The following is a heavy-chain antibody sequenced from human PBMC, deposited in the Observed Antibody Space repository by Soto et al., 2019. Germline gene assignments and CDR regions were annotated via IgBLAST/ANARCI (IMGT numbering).Heavy chain of an antibody. J-gene: IGHJ5*02. Sequence: ASVKVSCKASGYSFTNNDVSWVRQATGQGLEWMGWMNPGSGDTGYAQKFQGRVTMTRDISIATAYMESSSLRSDDTAIYYCARMETFGSLNWFDPWGHGTLVTVPS. V-gene: IGHV1-8*01. CDR1: GYSFTNND. D-gene: IGHD3-16*01. CDR3: ARMETFGSLNWFDP. CDR2: MNPGSGDT.